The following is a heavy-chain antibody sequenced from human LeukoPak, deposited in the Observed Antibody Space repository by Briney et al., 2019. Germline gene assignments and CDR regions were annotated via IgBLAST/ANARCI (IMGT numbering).Heavy chain of an antibody. V-gene: IGHV4-59*12. J-gene: IGHJ5*02. Sequence: KTSETLSLTCTVSGGSISNYWWSWMRQPPGKGLEWIGYVFDSGGTNYNPSLKSRVAISVDTSKNQFSLKLRSVTAADTAVYYCARGRARVYSSSLVANWFDPWGQGTLVTVSS. CDR1: GGSISNYW. CDR3: ARGRARVYSSSLVANWFDP. D-gene: IGHD6-13*01. CDR2: VFDSGGT.